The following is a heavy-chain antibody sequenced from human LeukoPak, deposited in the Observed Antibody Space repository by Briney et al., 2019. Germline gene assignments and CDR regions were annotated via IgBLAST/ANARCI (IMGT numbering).Heavy chain of an antibody. CDR3: ARAEGAIFGVVIRDWFDP. J-gene: IGHJ5*02. V-gene: IGHV3-30*03. D-gene: IGHD3-3*01. Sequence: GRSLRLSCVASGFTFSNYGMHWVRQAPGKGLEWVAVVSYDESNKFYADSVKGRFTISRDNSKNTLYLQMNSLRVEDTAVYYCARAEGAIFGVVIRDWFDPWGQGTLVTVSS. CDR2: VSYDESNK. CDR1: GFTFSNYG.